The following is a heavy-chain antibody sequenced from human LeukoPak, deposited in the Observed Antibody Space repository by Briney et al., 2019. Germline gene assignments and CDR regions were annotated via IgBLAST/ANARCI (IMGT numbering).Heavy chain of an antibody. J-gene: IGHJ5*02. V-gene: IGHV3-74*01. D-gene: IGHD4-23*01. Sequence: PGGSLRLSCAASGFSFSWYWMHWVRQAPGKGLMWVSGINSDGSSTTYADSVKGRFTISRDNARNTLYLQMTSLRAEDTAVYYCATHVRGGNGFDPWGQGTLVTVSS. CDR2: INSDGSST. CDR1: GFSFSWYW. CDR3: ATHVRGGNGFDP.